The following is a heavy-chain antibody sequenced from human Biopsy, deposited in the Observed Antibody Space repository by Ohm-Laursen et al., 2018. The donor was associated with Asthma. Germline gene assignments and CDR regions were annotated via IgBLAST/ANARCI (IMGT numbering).Heavy chain of an antibody. CDR1: GFAVSRDH. Sequence: GSLRLSCADSGFAVSRDHMFGVRQAPGKGLEWVSVIYSGGTSHTADSVRGRFTISRDYSKNTLYLQMHSLRAEDTAVYYCARGDSSNWSHYYFDYWGQGTPVTVSS. CDR2: IYSGGTS. D-gene: IGHD3-22*01. J-gene: IGHJ4*02. V-gene: IGHV3-53*01. CDR3: ARGDSSNWSHYYFDY.